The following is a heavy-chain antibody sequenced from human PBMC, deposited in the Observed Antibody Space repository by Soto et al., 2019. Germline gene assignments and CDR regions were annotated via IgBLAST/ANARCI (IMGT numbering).Heavy chain of an antibody. CDR1: GGSISSGDYY. D-gene: IGHD4-17*01. Sequence: QVQLQESGPGLVKPSQTLSLTCTVSGGSISSGDYYWSWIRQPPGKVLEWIGYIYYSGTTNYNPSLKRRVTITVDTSKNQFSLKRSSVTAADTSVYYCAREWADYGDYRDGYFDLWGRGTLVTVSS. J-gene: IGHJ2*01. CDR2: IYYSGTT. V-gene: IGHV4-30-4*01. CDR3: AREWADYGDYRDGYFDL.